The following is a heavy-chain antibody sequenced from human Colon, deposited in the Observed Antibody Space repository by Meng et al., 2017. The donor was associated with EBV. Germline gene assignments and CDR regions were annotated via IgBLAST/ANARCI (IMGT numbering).Heavy chain of an antibody. J-gene: IGHJ5*02. V-gene: IGHV4-39*01. CDR2: IGHSGFT. D-gene: IGHD6-19*01. CDR3: VRSSAWVRTGFDP. Sequence: QSQLQESGPGLVKPSEASSLTCSVSGGSISTSGYYWGWIRQPPGKGLEWIGSIGHSGFTYYTPSLKSRVAVSLDTSKSQFSLMLTSVTAADTAVYYCVRSSAWVRTGFDPWGQGTLVTVSS. CDR1: GGSISTSGYY.